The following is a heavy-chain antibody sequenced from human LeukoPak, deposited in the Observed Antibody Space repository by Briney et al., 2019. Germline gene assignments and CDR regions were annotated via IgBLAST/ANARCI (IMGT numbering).Heavy chain of an antibody. J-gene: IGHJ5*02. CDR3: ARSRGGFGDYGSWFDP. D-gene: IGHD4-17*01. CDR2: NHDSGTT. V-gene: IGHV4-59*01. CDR1: GDSMSSYF. Sequence: SETLSLTCTVSGDSMSSYFWSWIRQPPGKGLEWIAYNHDSGTTNYNPSLKSRVTTSIDTSKNQLSLKLNSVTPADTAVYYCARSRGGFGDYGSWFDPWGQGTLVTVSS.